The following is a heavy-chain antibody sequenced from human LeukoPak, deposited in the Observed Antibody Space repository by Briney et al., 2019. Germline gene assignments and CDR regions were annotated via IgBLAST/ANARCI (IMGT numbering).Heavy chain of an antibody. D-gene: IGHD1-14*01. CDR2: IWLDGSAE. J-gene: IGHJ4*02. V-gene: IGHV3-33*01. CDR1: GFSFSSYD. CDR3: ARDLNREDFDY. Sequence: GGSLRLSCAASGFSFSSYDMHWVRQAPGKGLEWVAIIWLDGSAEYYGDSVKGRFTVSRDNSKNTLYLQMDSLRVEDTAVYYCARDLNREDFDYWGQGTLVTVSS.